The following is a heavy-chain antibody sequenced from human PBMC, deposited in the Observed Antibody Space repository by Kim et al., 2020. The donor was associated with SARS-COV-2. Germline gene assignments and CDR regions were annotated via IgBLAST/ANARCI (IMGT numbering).Heavy chain of an antibody. CDR2: ISGSTSYT. CDR3: ARDPYSSSWYAFDY. V-gene: IGHV3-11*05. CDR1: GFTFSDYY. Sequence: GGSLRLSCAASGFTFSDYYMSWIRQAPGKGLEWISYISGSTSYTNYANSVKGRFTISRDNAKNSLYLQMNSLRAEDTAVYYCARDPYSSSWYAFDYWGQGSLVTVSS. D-gene: IGHD6-13*01. J-gene: IGHJ4*02.